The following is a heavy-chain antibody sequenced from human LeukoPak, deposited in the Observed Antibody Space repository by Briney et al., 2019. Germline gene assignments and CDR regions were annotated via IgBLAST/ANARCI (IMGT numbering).Heavy chain of an antibody. CDR2: IGHVAGDI. J-gene: IGHJ4*01. CDR3: ARDPYTGSMFDY. CDR1: GFTFTSVS. Sequence: GGSLRLSCVTSGFTFTSVSMNWVRQAPGKGLEWVAFIGHVAGDIFYADSVKGRFNISRDDAKGSVYLQMNSLRVDDTAVYFCARDPYTGSMFDYWGHGTLVTVSS. V-gene: IGHV3-21*01. D-gene: IGHD1-1*01.